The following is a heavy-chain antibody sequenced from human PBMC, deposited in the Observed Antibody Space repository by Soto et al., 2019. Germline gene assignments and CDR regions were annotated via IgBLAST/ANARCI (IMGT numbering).Heavy chain of an antibody. CDR1: GFTFSNSA. Sequence: GXSVKVSGKASGFTFSNSAVQWVRQARGQRLEWMRWIVVGAGNTNYAQELQGRLTITRDVSTNTAYMGLRGLASEDKAVYDCAAELYSGGSCCSFDICGQGTMIAVS. D-gene: IGHD2-15*01. J-gene: IGHJ3*02. V-gene: IGHV1-58*01. CDR3: AAELYSGGSCCSFDI. CDR2: IVVGAGNT.